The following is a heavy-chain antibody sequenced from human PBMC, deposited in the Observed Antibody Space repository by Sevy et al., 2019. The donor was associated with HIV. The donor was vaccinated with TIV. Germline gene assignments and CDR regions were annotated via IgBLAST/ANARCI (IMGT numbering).Heavy chain of an antibody. CDR3: ARGKYLMGYYDFWSGPLYGMDV. Sequence: GGSLRLSCAASGFTFSSYEMNWVRQAPGKGLEWVSYISSSGSTIYYADSVKGRFTISRDNAKNSLYLQMSSLRAEDTAVYYCARGKYLMGYYDFWSGPLYGMDVWGQGTTVTVSS. CDR2: ISSSGSTI. V-gene: IGHV3-48*03. J-gene: IGHJ6*02. CDR1: GFTFSSYE. D-gene: IGHD3-3*01.